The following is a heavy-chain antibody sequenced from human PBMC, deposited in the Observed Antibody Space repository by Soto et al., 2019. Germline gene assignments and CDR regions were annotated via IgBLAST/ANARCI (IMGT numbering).Heavy chain of an antibody. J-gene: IGHJ5*02. CDR2: IYYSGST. CDR3: ARSVFP. Sequence: SETLCLTYTVAGGSSGGGGDYWSWICQHPGKGLEWIGYIYYSGSTYYNPSLKSRVTISVDTPKNQFSLKLSSVTAADTAVYYCARSVFPWGQGPLVTVSS. CDR1: GGSSGGGGDY. V-gene: IGHV4-31*03.